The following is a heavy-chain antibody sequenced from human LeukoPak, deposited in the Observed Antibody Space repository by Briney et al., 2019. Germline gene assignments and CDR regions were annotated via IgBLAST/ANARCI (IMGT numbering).Heavy chain of an antibody. V-gene: IGHV3-66*01. CDR2: IYSGGNT. D-gene: IGHD6-19*01. J-gene: IGHJ4*02. CDR3: AKDRGVYSSGWFPEASDY. Sequence: GGSLRLSCAASGFTVSNKYMNWVRQAPGKGLEWVSVIYSGGNTYYADSVKGRFTISRDNSKNTLYLQMNSLRAEDTAVYYCAKDRGVYSSGWFPEASDYWGQGTLVTVSS. CDR1: GFTVSNKY.